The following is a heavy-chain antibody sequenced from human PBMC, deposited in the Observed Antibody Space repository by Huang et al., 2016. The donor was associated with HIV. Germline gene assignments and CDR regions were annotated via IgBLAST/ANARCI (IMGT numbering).Heavy chain of an antibody. Sequence: QVQLVESGGGVVQPGRSLRLSCEASGFTFSRHGMHWVHQAPGKGLEWVAFIRNDRSNKYYPDSRKGRFTVSRDASKNTLYLQMNSLRAEDTAVYYCVKGHWPRENLLDYWGQGTLVIVSS. V-gene: IGHV3-30*02. CDR2: IRNDRSNK. J-gene: IGHJ4*02. D-gene: IGHD1-1*01. CDR1: GFTFSRHG. CDR3: VKGHWPRENLLDY.